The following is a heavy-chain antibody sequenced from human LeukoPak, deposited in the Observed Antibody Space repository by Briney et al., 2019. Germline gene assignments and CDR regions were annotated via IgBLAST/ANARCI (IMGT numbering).Heavy chain of an antibody. Sequence: ASVKVSCKASGYTFTGYYIHWVRQATGQGLEWMGWMNPNSGNTGYAQKFQGRVTITRNTSISTAYMELSSLRSEDTAVYYCARDRPGRYCSSNSCYTASPFDPWGQGTLVTVSS. CDR2: MNPNSGNT. J-gene: IGHJ5*02. CDR1: GYTFTGYY. CDR3: ARDRPGRYCSSNSCYTASPFDP. D-gene: IGHD2-2*02. V-gene: IGHV1-8*03.